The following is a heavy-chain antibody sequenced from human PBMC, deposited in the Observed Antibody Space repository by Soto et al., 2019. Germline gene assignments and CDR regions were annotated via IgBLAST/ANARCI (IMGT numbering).Heavy chain of an antibody. CDR2: MNPNSANT. Sequence: QAQLVQSGAEVKEPGASVKVSCKASGYTFTNYDISWVRQATGQGLEWMGWMNPNSANTGYAQKFQGRVSMTRDTSTNTAYMELSSLRSEDTAIYYWARMATSGTLNWVDPWGQGTLVTVSS. CDR3: ARMATSGTLNWVDP. CDR1: GYTFTNYD. V-gene: IGHV1-8*01. D-gene: IGHD1-26*01. J-gene: IGHJ5*02.